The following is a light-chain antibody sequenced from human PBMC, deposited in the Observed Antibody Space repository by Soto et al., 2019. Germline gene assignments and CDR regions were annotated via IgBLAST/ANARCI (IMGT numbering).Light chain of an antibody. V-gene: IGKV3-20*01. J-gene: IGKJ3*01. CDR2: GAS. CDR1: QSVSSSY. CDR3: QQYSSSPPEFT. Sequence: EIVLTQSPGTLSLSPGERATLSCRASQSVSSSYLAWYQQRPGQAPRLLIFGASYRATGVPDRFSGSGSGTDFTLTISILEPEDVAVYYCQQYSSSPPEFTFGPGTKVDSK.